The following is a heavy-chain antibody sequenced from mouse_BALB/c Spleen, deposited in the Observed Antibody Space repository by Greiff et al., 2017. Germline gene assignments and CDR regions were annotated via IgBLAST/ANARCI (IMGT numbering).Heavy chain of an antibody. Sequence: VQLQQSGAELMKPGASVKISCKATGYTFSSYWIEWVKQRPGHSLEWIGEILPGSGSTNYNEKFKGKATFTADTSSNTAYMQLSSLTSEDSAVYYCARSEGWLLGGFAYWGQGTLVTVSA. D-gene: IGHD2-3*01. CDR1: GYTFSSYW. CDR3: ARSEGWLLGGFAY. CDR2: ILPGSGST. V-gene: IGHV1-9*01. J-gene: IGHJ3*01.